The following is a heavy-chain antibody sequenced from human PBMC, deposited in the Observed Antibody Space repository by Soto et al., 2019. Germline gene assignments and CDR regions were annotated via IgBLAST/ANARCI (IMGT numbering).Heavy chain of an antibody. CDR3: ARVTAWDYFDS. J-gene: IGHJ4*02. CDR2: INYIMST. V-gene: IGHV4-59*01. Sequence: PSETLSLTCTVSGGSISPYYWSWIRQSPEKGLEWIGYINYIMSTDYNPSLRSRVSMSIDTSRNQFSLKLTSVTAADTAVYFCARVTAWDYFDSWGQGTLVTVSS. CDR1: GGSISPYY. D-gene: IGHD1-26*01.